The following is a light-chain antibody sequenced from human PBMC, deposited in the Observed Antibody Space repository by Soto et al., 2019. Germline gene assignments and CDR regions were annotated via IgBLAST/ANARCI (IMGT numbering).Light chain of an antibody. V-gene: IGKV1-9*01. J-gene: IGKJ4*01. Sequence: DIQMTPSPSTLPASLGDRVTITCGASQGIRSYLAWYQQEQGKAPKLLIYASSTLESGVPSRFSGSGSGTDFTLTISSLPPEDFEPYYCQQFDSFPLTFGGGTKVDIK. CDR1: QGIRSY. CDR2: ASS. CDR3: QQFDSFPLT.